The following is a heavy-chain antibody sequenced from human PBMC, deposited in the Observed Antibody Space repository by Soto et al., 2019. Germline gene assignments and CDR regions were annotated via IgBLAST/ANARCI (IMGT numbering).Heavy chain of an antibody. CDR3: AHSKTASDYFDY. Sequence: QITLKESGPTLVKPTQTLTLTCTFSGFSLSTSRVGVGWIRQPPGKALEWLALIYWDDDKRYSPSLKSRLTIHKDTSKNQVVLTMTNMDPVDTATYYCAHSKTASDYFDYWGQGTLVTVSS. CDR1: GFSLSTSRVG. D-gene: IGHD6-13*01. CDR2: IYWDDDK. J-gene: IGHJ4*02. V-gene: IGHV2-5*02.